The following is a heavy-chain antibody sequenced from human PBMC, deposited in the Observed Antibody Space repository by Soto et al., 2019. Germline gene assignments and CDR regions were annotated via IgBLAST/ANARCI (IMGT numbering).Heavy chain of an antibody. D-gene: IGHD5-12*01. V-gene: IGHV4-61*01. CDR2: SYYSGST. J-gene: IGHJ4*02. CDR3: ARARGDGYIT. CDR1: GGSVSSGSYY. Sequence: SEALSLTCTVSGGSVSSGSYYWSWIRQPPGKGLEWMGYSYYSGSTNYNPSLKSRVTISVDRAKNQFSLKLSSVTAAATPLYYCARARGDGYITWGQGTMVTVSS.